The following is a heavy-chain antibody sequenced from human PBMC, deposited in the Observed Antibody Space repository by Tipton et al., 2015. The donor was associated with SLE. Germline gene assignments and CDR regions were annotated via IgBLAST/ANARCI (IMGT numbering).Heavy chain of an antibody. CDR3: ARAPPSYYGSAFDI. D-gene: IGHD3-10*01. CDR2: ISSSGSTI. Sequence: SLRLSCVASGFTFRSSSMAWVRRAPGRGLEWVSYISSSGSTIYYADSVKGRFTISRDNAKNSLYLQMNSLRAEDSAVYYCARAPPSYYGSAFDIWGQGTLVTVSS. CDR1: GFTFRSSS. J-gene: IGHJ3*02. V-gene: IGHV3-48*03.